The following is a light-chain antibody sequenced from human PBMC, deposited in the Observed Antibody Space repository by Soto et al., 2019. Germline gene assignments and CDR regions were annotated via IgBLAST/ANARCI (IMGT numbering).Light chain of an antibody. CDR3: QQYGASSWT. Sequence: IVLTQSPGTLSLSPGERATLSCRASQSVASTYLGWYQQKPGQAPRLLIYGASSRATGIPDRFSGSGSGTDFTLTISRLEPEDFAVYYCQQYGASSWTFGQGTKVDIK. CDR2: GAS. V-gene: IGKV3-20*01. CDR1: QSVASTY. J-gene: IGKJ1*01.